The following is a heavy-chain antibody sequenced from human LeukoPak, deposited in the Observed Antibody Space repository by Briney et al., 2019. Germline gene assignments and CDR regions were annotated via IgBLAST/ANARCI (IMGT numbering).Heavy chain of an antibody. Sequence: SETPILPCRISGGSGKSLYWSGIRKPQGKGRDWIGYTYYSGSTNYNPSLKSRVTISVDTSKNQFSLKLSSVTAADTAVYYCARGYYYYGMDVWGQGTTVTVSS. CDR2: TYYSGST. CDR3: ARGYYYYGMDV. CDR1: GGSGKSLY. J-gene: IGHJ6*02. V-gene: IGHV4-59*02.